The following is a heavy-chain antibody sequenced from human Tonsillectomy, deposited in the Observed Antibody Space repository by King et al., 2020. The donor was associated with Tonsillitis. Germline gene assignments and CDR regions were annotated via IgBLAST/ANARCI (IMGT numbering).Heavy chain of an antibody. CDR1: GGSISSGSYY. Sequence: VQLQESGPGLVKPSQTLSLTCSVSGGSISSGSYYWTWIRQPAGKGLEWIGRIFTSGNTNYNPSLRSRVTISIDTSKNQFSLKLSSVTAADTAIYYCARDKGWDSARYFYYYMDVWGKGTTVTVSS. CDR2: IFTSGNT. CDR3: ARDKGWDSARYFYYYMDV. J-gene: IGHJ6*03. D-gene: IGHD1-26*01. V-gene: IGHV4-61*02.